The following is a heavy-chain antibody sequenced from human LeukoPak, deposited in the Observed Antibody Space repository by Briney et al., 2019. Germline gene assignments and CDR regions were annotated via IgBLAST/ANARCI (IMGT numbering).Heavy chain of an antibody. J-gene: IGHJ4*02. D-gene: IGHD2-15*01. CDR1: GFTFSRYS. CDR2: ISGSGGDT. CDR3: AKFKSGVVVKNYLDL. Sequence: GGSLRLSCAGSGFTFSRYSMAWVRQTPGRGLEWVSSISGSGGDTYHSDSVKGRFTISRDNSKNTLYLEMNSLRAEDTAVYYCAKFKSGVVVKNYLDLWGQGTLVTVSS. V-gene: IGHV3-23*01.